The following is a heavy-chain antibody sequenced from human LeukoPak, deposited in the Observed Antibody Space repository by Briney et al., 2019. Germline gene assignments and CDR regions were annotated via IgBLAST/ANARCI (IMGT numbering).Heavy chain of an antibody. D-gene: IGHD3-16*01. CDR3: AKGIPRGIDYFDY. J-gene: IGHJ4*02. Sequence: GGSLRLSCAATFSSYAMTWVRQAPGKGLEWVSAISASGDITYHADSVKGRFTISRDNSKSTLYLQMNSLRADDTTVYYCAKGIPRGIDYFDYWGQGILVTVSS. V-gene: IGHV3-23*01. CDR2: ISASGDIT. CDR1: TFSSYA.